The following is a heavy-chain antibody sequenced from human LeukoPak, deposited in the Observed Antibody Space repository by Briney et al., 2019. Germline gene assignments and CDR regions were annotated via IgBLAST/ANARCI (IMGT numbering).Heavy chain of an antibody. J-gene: IGHJ4*02. Sequence: SETLSLTCTVSGGSISSSSYYWGWIRQPPGNGLEWIGSIYYSGSTYYNPSLKSRVTISVDTSKNQFSLKLSSVTAADTAVYYCARSFLVVCYFDYWGQGTLVTVSS. CDR2: IYYSGST. CDR1: GGSISSSSYY. D-gene: IGHD3-22*01. V-gene: IGHV4-39*01. CDR3: ARSFLVVCYFDY.